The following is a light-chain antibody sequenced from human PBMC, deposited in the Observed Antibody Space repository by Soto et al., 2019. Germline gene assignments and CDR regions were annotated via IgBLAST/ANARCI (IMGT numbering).Light chain of an antibody. V-gene: IGLV2-8*01. CDR2: EVN. CDR1: SSDVGGYKY. CDR3: SSYAGINNLGV. J-gene: IGLJ1*01. Sequence: QSALTQPPSAYGSPGHSVTISCSGTSSDVGGYKYVSWYQQHPGKAPKLMIFEVNKRPSGVPDRFSGSKSGNTASLTVSGLHAEDEADYYCSSYAGINNLGVFGTGTKLTVL.